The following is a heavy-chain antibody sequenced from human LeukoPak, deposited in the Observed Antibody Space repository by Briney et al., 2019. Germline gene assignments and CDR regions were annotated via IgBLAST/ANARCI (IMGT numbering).Heavy chain of an antibody. CDR2: INPNSGGT. CDR1: GYTFTGYY. J-gene: IGHJ5*02. D-gene: IGHD4-17*01. CDR3: ARDYGDYWFDP. V-gene: IGHV1-2*02. Sequence: ASVKVSCKASGYTFTGYYMHWVRQAPGQGLEWIRWINPNSGGTNYAQKFQGRVTMTRDTSISTAYMELGRLRSDDTAVYYCARDYGDYWFDPWGQGTLVTVSS.